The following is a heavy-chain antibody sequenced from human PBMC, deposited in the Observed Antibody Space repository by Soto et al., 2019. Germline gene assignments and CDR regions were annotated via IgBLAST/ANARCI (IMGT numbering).Heavy chain of an antibody. J-gene: IGHJ4*02. V-gene: IGHV1-18*04. CDR2: ISAYNGNT. CDR3: ARDRGYDFWSGYYTYDY. CDR1: GYTFTSYG. D-gene: IGHD3-3*01. Sequence: ASVKVSCKASGYTFTSYGISWVRQAPRQGLEWMGWISAYNGNTNYAQKLQGRVTMTTDTSTSTAYMELRSLRSDDTAVYYCARDRGYDFWSGYYTYDYWGQGTLVTVSS.